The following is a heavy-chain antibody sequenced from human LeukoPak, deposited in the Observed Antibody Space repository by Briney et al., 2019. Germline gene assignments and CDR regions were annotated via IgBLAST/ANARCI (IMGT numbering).Heavy chain of an antibody. V-gene: IGHV4-39*07. Sequence: SETLSLTCTVSGGSISSSRYYWSWIRQPPGKGLEWIGEINHSGSTNYNPSLKSRVTISVDTSKNQFSLKLSSVTAADTAVYYCARGRSSKARNFGAAAGTKPNAPLSAFDIWGQGTMVTVSS. D-gene: IGHD6-13*01. J-gene: IGHJ3*02. CDR1: GGSISSSRYY. CDR2: INHSGST. CDR3: ARGRSSKARNFGAAAGTKPNAPLSAFDI.